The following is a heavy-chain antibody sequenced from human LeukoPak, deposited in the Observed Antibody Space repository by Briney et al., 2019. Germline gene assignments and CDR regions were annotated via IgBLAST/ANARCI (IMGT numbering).Heavy chain of an antibody. Sequence: GGTLRLSCAASGFTFSYYGMNWVRQAPGKGLEWLSGISPRGGGTYYADSVKGRFTISRDDSKSTLSLQMNSLRVEDTAVYYCARDLAWGAFDYWGQGTLVSVSS. D-gene: IGHD7-27*01. CDR1: GFTFSYYG. CDR3: ARDLAWGAFDY. J-gene: IGHJ4*02. CDR2: ISPRGGGT. V-gene: IGHV3-23*01.